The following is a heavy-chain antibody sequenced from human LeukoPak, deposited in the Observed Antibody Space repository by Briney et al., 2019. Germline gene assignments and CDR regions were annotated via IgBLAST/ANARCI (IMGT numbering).Heavy chain of an antibody. CDR3: ARMSDILTGHYPQWFDP. V-gene: IGHV1-2*02. Sequence: ASVTVSFKASGYTFTGYYMHWVRQAPGQGLEGMGWINPNSGGTSYAQKFQGRVTMTRDTTVSTAYMELSRLRSDDTAVYYCARMSDILTGHYPQWFDPWGQGTLVTVSS. CDR2: INPNSGGT. CDR1: GYTFTGYY. J-gene: IGHJ5*02. D-gene: IGHD3-9*01.